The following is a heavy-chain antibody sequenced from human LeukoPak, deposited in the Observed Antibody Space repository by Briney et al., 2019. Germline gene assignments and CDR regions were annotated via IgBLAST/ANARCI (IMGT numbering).Heavy chain of an antibody. D-gene: IGHD3-10*01. Sequence: GGSLRLSCAASGFTFSDYYMSWIRQAPGKGLEWVSHISSSGIDIYYADSVKGRFTISRDNAKNSLYVQMNSLRVEDTAVYYCARANLGALVRGVFHYIGMDVWGQGTTVTVSS. CDR3: ARANLGALVRGVFHYIGMDV. CDR1: GFTFSDYY. V-gene: IGHV3-11*01. CDR2: ISSSGIDI. J-gene: IGHJ6*02.